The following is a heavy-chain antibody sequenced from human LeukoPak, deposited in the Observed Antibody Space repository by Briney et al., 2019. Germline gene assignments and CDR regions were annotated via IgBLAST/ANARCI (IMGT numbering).Heavy chain of an antibody. V-gene: IGHV4-34*01. J-gene: IGHJ5*02. CDR2: INHSGST. CDR3: ARGGVRYYDLWSGYYNWFDP. D-gene: IGHD3-3*01. Sequence: SETLSLTCAVYGGSFSGYYWSWIRQPPGKGLEWIGEINHSGSTNYNPSLKSRVTISVDTSKNQFSLKLSSVTAADTAVYYCARGGVRYYDLWSGYYNWFDPWGQGTLVTVSS. CDR1: GGSFSGYY.